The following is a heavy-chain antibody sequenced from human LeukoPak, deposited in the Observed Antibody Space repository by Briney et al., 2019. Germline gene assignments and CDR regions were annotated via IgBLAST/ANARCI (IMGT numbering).Heavy chain of an antibody. V-gene: IGHV4-34*01. CDR3: ARISTGSGGSCYFDY. CDR2: INHSGST. CDR1: GGSFSGYY. D-gene: IGHD2-15*01. J-gene: IGHJ4*02. Sequence: SETLSLTCAVYGGSFSGYYWSWIRQPPGKGLEWIGEINHSGSTNYNPSLKSRVTISVDTSKNQFSLKLSSVTAADTAVYYCARISTGSGGSCYFDYWGQGTLVTVSS.